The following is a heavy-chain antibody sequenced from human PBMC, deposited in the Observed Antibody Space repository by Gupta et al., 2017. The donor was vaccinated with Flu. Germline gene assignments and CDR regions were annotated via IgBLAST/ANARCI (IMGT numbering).Heavy chain of an antibody. Sequence: EVQLVESAGALVQPGGSLSLSWVASGLTVGTHYMSWGRQAPGKGLEWVSVIYRDERTFYVDSVKGRFTISRDNAKNRLYLQMNRLRTEDTAVYYCARDFRISERGDYYYGIDVWGQGTTVTVSS. CDR3: ARDFRISERGDYYYGIDV. J-gene: IGHJ6*02. D-gene: IGHD3-3*01. CDR1: GLTVGTHY. CDR2: IYRDERT. V-gene: IGHV3-66*02.